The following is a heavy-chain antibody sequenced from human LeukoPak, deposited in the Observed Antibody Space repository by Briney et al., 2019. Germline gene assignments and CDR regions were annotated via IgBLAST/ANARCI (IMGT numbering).Heavy chain of an antibody. CDR1: GYNFISYD. V-gene: IGHV1-8*01. CDR3: ARFLGVWFGESDGFDI. J-gene: IGHJ3*02. D-gene: IGHD3-10*01. Sequence: ASVKVSCKASGYNFISYDINWVRQATGQGLEWMEWMNPNSGDTGYAQKFQGRVTMTRDTSISTAYMELSSLRSEDTAVYYYARFLGVWFGESDGFDIWGQGTMLTASS. CDR2: MNPNSGDT.